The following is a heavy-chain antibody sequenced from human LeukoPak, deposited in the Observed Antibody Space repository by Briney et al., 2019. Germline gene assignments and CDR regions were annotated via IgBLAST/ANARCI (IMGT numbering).Heavy chain of an antibody. J-gene: IGHJ4*02. V-gene: IGHV3-30*03. CDR1: GFTFSSYG. CDR2: ISYDGSNK. Sequence: PGRSLRLSCAASGFTFSSYGMHWVRQAPGKGLEWVVVISYDGSNKYYADSVKGRFTISRDNSKNTLYLQVNSLRAEDTAVYYCARGAHSSSWHPFDYWGQGTLVTVSS. D-gene: IGHD6-13*01. CDR3: ARGAHSSSWHPFDY.